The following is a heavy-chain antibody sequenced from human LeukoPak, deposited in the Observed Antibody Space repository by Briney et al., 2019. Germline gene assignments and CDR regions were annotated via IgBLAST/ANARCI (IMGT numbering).Heavy chain of an antibody. CDR1: GFTFSSYS. Sequence: GGSLRLSCAASGFTFSSYSMNWVRQAPGKGLERVSYISSSSSTIYYADSVKGRFTISRDNAKNSLYLQMNSLRAEDTAVYYCARDTVAGTFDYWGQGTLVTVSS. CDR3: ARDTVAGTFDY. J-gene: IGHJ4*02. V-gene: IGHV3-48*04. CDR2: ISSSSSTI. D-gene: IGHD6-19*01.